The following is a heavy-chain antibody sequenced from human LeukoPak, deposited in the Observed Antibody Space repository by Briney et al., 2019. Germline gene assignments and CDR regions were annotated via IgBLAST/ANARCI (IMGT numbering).Heavy chain of an antibody. Sequence: GGSLRLSCAASGFTFDDYAMHWVRQAPGKGLEWVSGISWNSGSIGYADSVKGRFTISRDNSKNTLYLQMNSLRAEDTAVYYCARDSNYYGDYEYFQHWGQGTLVTVSS. CDR1: GFTFDDYA. J-gene: IGHJ1*01. CDR3: ARDSNYYGDYEYFQH. D-gene: IGHD4-17*01. V-gene: IGHV3-9*01. CDR2: ISWNSGSI.